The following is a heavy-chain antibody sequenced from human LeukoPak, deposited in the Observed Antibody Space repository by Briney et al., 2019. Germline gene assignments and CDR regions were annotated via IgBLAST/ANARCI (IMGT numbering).Heavy chain of an antibody. J-gene: IGHJ4*02. D-gene: IGHD2-15*01. Sequence: GGSLRLSRAASGFTFSSYAMHWVRQAPGKGLEWVAVISYDGSNKYYADSVKGRFTISRDNSKNTLYLQMNSLRAEDTALYYCARRGGGIRPEDYWGQGTLVTVSS. CDR1: GFTFSSYA. CDR2: ISYDGSNK. V-gene: IGHV3-30-3*01. CDR3: ARRGGGIRPEDY.